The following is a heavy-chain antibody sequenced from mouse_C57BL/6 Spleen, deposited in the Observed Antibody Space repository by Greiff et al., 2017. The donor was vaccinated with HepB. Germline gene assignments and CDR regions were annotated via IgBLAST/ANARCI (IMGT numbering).Heavy chain of an antibody. CDR3: ARENYGSPYFDY. CDR1: GFTFSSYG. Sequence: EVQGVESGGDLVKPGGSLKLSCAASGFTFSSYGMSWVRQTPDKRLEWVATISSGGSYTYYPDSVKGRFTISRDNAKNTLYLQMSSLKSEDTAMYYCARENYGSPYFDYWGQGTTLTVSS. CDR2: ISSGGSYT. D-gene: IGHD1-1*01. V-gene: IGHV5-6*01. J-gene: IGHJ2*01.